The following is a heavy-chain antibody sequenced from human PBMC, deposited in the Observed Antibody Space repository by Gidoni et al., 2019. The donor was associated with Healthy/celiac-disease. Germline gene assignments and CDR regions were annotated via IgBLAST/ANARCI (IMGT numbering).Heavy chain of an antibody. V-gene: IGHV3-49*03. CDR3: TRDGPRNTFGGVIAIDY. D-gene: IGHD3-16*02. J-gene: IGHJ4*02. Sequence: EVQLVESGGGLVQPGRSLRLSCTASGFTFGDYAMSWFRQAPGKWLEWVGLIRRKTYGGTTEYAASVKGRFTISRDDSKSIAYLQMNSLKTEYTAVYYCTRDGPRNTFGGVIAIDYWGQGTLVTVSS. CDR2: IRRKTYGGTT. CDR1: GFTFGDYA.